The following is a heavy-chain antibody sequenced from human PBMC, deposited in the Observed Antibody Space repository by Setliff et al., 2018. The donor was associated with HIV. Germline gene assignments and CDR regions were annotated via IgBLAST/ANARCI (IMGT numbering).Heavy chain of an antibody. D-gene: IGHD3-16*01. CDR3: ARVSTDYVWGSFLSSGPYYFGF. V-gene: IGHV4-4*07. CDR1: GPSINIHY. CDR2: ISTSGTT. Sequence: SETLSLTCTVSGPSINIHYWSWIRQPAGMRLEWIGHISTSGTTNYNPSLKSRVTISADTSKSQFSLKLTSVTAADTAAYFCARVSTDYVWGSFLSSGPYYFGFWGQGALVTVSS. J-gene: IGHJ4*02.